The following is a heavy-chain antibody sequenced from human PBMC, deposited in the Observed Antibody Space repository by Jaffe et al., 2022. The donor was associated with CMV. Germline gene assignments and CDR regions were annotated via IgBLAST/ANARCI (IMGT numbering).Heavy chain of an antibody. CDR2: IYYSGST. CDR1: GGSISSYY. V-gene: IGHV4-59*08. CDR3: ARLGGDYYDSSGYFDY. Sequence: QVQLQESGPGLVKPSETLSLTCTVSGGSISSYYWSWIRQPPGKGLEWIGYIYYSGSTNYNPSLKSRVTISVDTSKNQFSLKLSSVTAADTAVYYCARLGGDYYDSSGYFDYWGQGTLVTVSS. D-gene: IGHD3-22*01. J-gene: IGHJ4*02.